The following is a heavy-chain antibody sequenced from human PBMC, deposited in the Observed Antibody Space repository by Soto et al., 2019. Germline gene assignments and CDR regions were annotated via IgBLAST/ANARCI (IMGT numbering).Heavy chain of an antibody. Sequence: QVQLVQSGAEVKKPESSVNVSCTTSGGTFVRHVISWVRQAPGQGPEWMGKINPLSGIPNYAQKFQDRVTFTADTESSTAYMELSSLRSDATAVYYCATPACAATWCSPSRNLDLWGQGTLVTVSS. CDR3: ATPACAATWCSPSRNLDL. V-gene: IGHV1-69*09. CDR2: INPLSGIP. D-gene: IGHD2-2*01. CDR1: GGTFVRHV. J-gene: IGHJ5*02.